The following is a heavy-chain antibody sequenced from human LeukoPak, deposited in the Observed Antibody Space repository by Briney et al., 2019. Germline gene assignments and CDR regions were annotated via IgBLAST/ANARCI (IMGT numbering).Heavy chain of an antibody. CDR2: IIPIFGTA. Sequence: GSSVKVSCKASGGTFSSYAISWVRQAPGQGLEWMGGIIPIFGTANYAQKFQGRVTITTDESTSTAYMELSSLRSGDTAVYYCARDRGGYSYGYYYYMDVWGKGTTVTVSS. D-gene: IGHD5-18*01. V-gene: IGHV1-69*05. J-gene: IGHJ6*03. CDR3: ARDRGGYSYGYYYYMDV. CDR1: GGTFSSYA.